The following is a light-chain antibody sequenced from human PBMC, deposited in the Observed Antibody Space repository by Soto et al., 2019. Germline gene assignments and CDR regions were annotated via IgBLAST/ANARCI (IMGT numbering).Light chain of an antibody. V-gene: IGKV1-39*01. Sequence: DIQMTQSPSSLSASVGDRVTITFGSSQSISTFLNWYQQKPGKAPNLLIYAASGLQSGVPSRFSGSGSGTDFTLTISSLQPEDFATYYCQQSYRTPITFGQGTRLEIK. J-gene: IGKJ5*01. CDR1: QSISTF. CDR3: QQSYRTPIT. CDR2: AAS.